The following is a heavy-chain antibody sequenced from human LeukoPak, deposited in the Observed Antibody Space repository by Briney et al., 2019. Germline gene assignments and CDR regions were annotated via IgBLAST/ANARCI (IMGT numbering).Heavy chain of an antibody. J-gene: IGHJ6*02. CDR3: ARERWELLQDYYYYGMDV. CDR1: GFTFSSYA. CDR2: ISYDGSNK. D-gene: IGHD1-26*01. Sequence: GGSQRLSCAASGFTFSSYAMHWVRQAPGKGLEWVAVISYDGSNKYYADSVKGRFTISRDNSKNTLYLQMNSLRAEDTAVYYCARERWELLQDYYYYGMDVWGQGTTVTVSS. V-gene: IGHV3-30-3*01.